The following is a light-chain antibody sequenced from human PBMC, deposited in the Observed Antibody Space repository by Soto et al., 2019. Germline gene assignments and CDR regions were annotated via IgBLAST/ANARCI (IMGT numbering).Light chain of an antibody. J-gene: IGKJ1*01. Sequence: QMTHSPSTLSASVGDRVTITCRASQSISSWLAWYQQKPGKAPKLLIYDASSLESGVPSRFSGSGSGTEFTLTISSLQPDDFATYYCQQYNSYSGTFGQGTKVDIK. CDR1: QSISSW. CDR2: DAS. V-gene: IGKV1-5*01. CDR3: QQYNSYSGT.